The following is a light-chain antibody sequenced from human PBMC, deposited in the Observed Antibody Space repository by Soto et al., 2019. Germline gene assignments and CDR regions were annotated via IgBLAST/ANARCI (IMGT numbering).Light chain of an antibody. Sequence: QSALAQPASVSGSPGQSITISCTGTSSDVGAYDAVSWYQQHPGKAPQVIIYRGTKRPSGVSTRFSGSVSGNTASLTVSGLQAEDEAEYFCCSSAPESTYVFGIGTKLTVL. J-gene: IGLJ1*01. CDR1: SSDVGAYDA. CDR3: CSSAPESTYV. V-gene: IGLV2-23*01. CDR2: RGT.